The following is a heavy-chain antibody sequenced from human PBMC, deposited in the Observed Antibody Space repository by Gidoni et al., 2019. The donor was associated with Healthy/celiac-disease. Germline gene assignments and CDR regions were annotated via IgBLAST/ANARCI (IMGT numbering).Heavy chain of an antibody. D-gene: IGHD4-17*01. CDR3: ARGRTTVTFYYYGMDV. CDR1: GYPFTTYD. CDR2: MNPNSGNT. J-gene: IGHJ6*02. V-gene: IGHV1-8*01. Sequence: QVQLVQSGAEVKKPGASVKVSCKASGYPFTTYDSHWVRQATGQGLEWMGWMNPNSGNTGYAQKFQGRVTMTRNTSISTAYMELSSLRSEDTAVYYCARGRTTVTFYYYGMDVWGQGTTVTVSS.